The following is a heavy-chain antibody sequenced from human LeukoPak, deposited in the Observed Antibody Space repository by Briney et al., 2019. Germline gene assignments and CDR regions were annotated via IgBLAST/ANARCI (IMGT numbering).Heavy chain of an antibody. V-gene: IGHV3-21*01. CDR3: ARGFLGQQHGV. CDR1: GFTFSSYS. D-gene: IGHD6-13*01. Sequence: GGSLRLSCAASGFTFSSYSMNWVRQAPGKGLEWVSSISSSSSYIYYADSVKGRFTISRDNAKNSLYLQMNSLRAEDTAVYYCARGFLGQQHGVWGQGTLVTVSS. J-gene: IGHJ4*02. CDR2: ISSSSSYI.